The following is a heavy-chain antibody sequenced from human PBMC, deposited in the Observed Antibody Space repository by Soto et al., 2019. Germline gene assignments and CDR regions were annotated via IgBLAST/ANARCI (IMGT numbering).Heavy chain of an antibody. Sequence: QLQLQESGPGLVKPSETLSLTCTVSGGSISSSSYYWGWIRQHPGKGLEWIGSIYYSGSTYYNPSLKRRFTLPVDTSKNQFSLRLSSVTAADTAVYYCARLMWSCYYSPSYFDYWGQGTLVTVSS. CDR3: ARLMWSCYYSPSYFDY. J-gene: IGHJ4*02. CDR1: GGSISSSSYY. CDR2: IYYSGST. V-gene: IGHV4-39*01. D-gene: IGHD3-3*01.